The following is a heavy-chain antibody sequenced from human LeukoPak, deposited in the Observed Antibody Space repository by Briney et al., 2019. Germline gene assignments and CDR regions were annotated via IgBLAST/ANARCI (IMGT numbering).Heavy chain of an antibody. CDR3: ARDLLTNYDYVWGSYRPLTFDY. CDR2: ISSSGSTI. Sequence: PGGSLRLSCAASGFTFSSYEMNWVRQAPGKGLEWVSYISSSGSTIYYADSVEGRFTISRDNAKNSLYLQMNSLRAEDTAVYYCARDLLTNYDYVWGSYRPLTFDYWGQGTLVTVSS. V-gene: IGHV3-48*03. D-gene: IGHD3-16*02. J-gene: IGHJ4*02. CDR1: GFTFSSYE.